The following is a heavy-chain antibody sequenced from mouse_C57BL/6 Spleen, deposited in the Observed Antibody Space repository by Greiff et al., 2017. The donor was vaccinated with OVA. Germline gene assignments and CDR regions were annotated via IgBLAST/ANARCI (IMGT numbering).Heavy chain of an antibody. D-gene: IGHD1-1*01. J-gene: IGHJ3*01. V-gene: IGHV3-6*01. CDR3: AREGPYTAWFAY. CDR1: GYSITSGYY. CDR2: ISYDGSN. Sequence: EVQRVESGPGLVKPSQSLSLTCSVTGYSITSGYYWNWIRQFPGNKLEWMGYISYDGSNNYNPSLKNRISITRDTSKNQFFLKLNSVTTEDTATYYCAREGPYTAWFAYWGQGTLVTVSA.